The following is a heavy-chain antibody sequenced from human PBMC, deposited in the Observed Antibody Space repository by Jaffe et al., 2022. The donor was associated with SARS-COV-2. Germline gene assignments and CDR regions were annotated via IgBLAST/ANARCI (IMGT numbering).Heavy chain of an antibody. D-gene: IGHD6-19*01. J-gene: IGHJ6*02. CDR1: GFTFSSYG. CDR3: AKDRRGAVAGPLYYYYGMDV. V-gene: IGHV3-30*18. CDR2: ISYDGSNK. Sequence: QVQLVESGGGVVQPGRSLRLSCAASGFTFSSYGMHWVRQAPGKGLEWVAVISYDGSNKYYADSVKGRFTISRDNSKNTLYLQMNSLRAEDTAVYYCAKDRRGAVAGPLYYYYGMDVWGQGTTVTVSS.